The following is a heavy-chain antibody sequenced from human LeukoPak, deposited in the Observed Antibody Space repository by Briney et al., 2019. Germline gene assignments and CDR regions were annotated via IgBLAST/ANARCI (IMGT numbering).Heavy chain of an antibody. CDR1: GYTSTSYG. J-gene: IGHJ6*03. Sequence: ASVKVSCKTSGYTSTSYGISWVRQAPGQGLEWMGWTYNTYTHYAQTLRDRLTMTTDTSTSTSYMELSRLRSDDTAVYYCARDGTYCSGGSCYYYYMDVWGKGTTVTVSS. CDR2: TYNTYT. CDR3: ARDGTYCSGGSCYYYYMDV. D-gene: IGHD2-15*01. V-gene: IGHV1-18*01.